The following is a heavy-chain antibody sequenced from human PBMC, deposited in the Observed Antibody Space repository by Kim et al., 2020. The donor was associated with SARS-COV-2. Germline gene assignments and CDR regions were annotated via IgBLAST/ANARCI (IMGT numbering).Heavy chain of an antibody. J-gene: IGHJ4*02. Sequence: GGSLRLSCAASGFTFSSYGMHWVRQAPGKGLEWVAVIWYDGSNKYYADSVKGRFTISRDNSKNTLYLQMNSLRAEDTAVYYCARQEGVVITTHFDYWGQGTLVTVSS. CDR2: IWYDGSNK. CDR1: GFTFSSYG. D-gene: IGHD3-22*01. V-gene: IGHV3-33*01. CDR3: ARQEGVVITTHFDY.